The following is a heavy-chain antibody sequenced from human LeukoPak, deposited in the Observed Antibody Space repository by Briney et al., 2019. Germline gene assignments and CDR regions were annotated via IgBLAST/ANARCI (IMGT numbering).Heavy chain of an antibody. V-gene: IGHV3-21*01. CDR3: ASSSRGALDY. CDR1: GFTSSSYS. Sequence: GGSLRLSCAASGFTSSSYSMNWVRQAPGKGLEWVSSISSSSTYIYYADSVKGRFTISRDNAKNSLYLQMNSLRAEDTVVYYCASSSRGALDYWGQGTLVTVSS. D-gene: IGHD3-10*01. CDR2: ISSSSTYI. J-gene: IGHJ4*02.